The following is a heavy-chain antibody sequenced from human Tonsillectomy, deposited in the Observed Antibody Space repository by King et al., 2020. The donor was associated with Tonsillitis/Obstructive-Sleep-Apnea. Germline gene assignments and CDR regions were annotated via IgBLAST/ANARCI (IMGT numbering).Heavy chain of an antibody. V-gene: IGHV1-18*01. CDR2: ISAYNGNT. CDR3: ARAPPRHCSGGSCYSDYYYYMDV. Sequence: MQLVQSGAEVKKPGASVKVSCKASGYTFTSYNISWVRQAPGQGLEWMGWISAYNGNTDYAQKLQGRVTMTTDTSTSTAYMELRSLRSDDTAVYYCARAPPRHCSGGSCYSDYYYYMDVWGKGTTVTVSS. CDR1: GYTFTSYN. J-gene: IGHJ6*03. D-gene: IGHD2-15*01.